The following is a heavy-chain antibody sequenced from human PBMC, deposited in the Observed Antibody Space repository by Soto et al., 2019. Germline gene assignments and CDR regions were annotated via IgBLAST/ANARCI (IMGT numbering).Heavy chain of an antibody. D-gene: IGHD5-12*01. Sequence: PGESLKISCKGSGYSFTSYWISWVRQMPGKGLEWMGRIDPSDSCTNYSPTFQGHVTISADKSISTAYLQWSSLKASDTAMYYCARQTYSGYIYYYYGMDVWGQGTTVTASS. CDR3: ARQTYSGYIYYYYGMDV. CDR2: IDPSDSCT. J-gene: IGHJ6*02. CDR1: GYSFTSYW. V-gene: IGHV5-10-1*01.